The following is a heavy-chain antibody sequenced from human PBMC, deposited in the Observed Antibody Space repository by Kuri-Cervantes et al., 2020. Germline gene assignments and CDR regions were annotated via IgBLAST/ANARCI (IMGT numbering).Heavy chain of an antibody. CDR3: ARVRSLGDYPPRWYFDY. J-gene: IGHJ4*01. CDR2: IYYSGST. D-gene: IGHD4-17*01. V-gene: IGHV4-31*03. Sequence: LRLSCTVSGGSISSGGYYCSSIRQHPGKGLEWIGYIYYSGSTYYNPSLKSRVTISVDTSKNQFSLKLSSVTAADTAVYYCARVRSLGDYPPRWYFDYWGHGTLVTVSS. CDR1: GGSISSGGYY.